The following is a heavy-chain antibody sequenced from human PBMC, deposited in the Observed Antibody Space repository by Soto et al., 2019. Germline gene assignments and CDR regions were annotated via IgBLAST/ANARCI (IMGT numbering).Heavy chain of an antibody. CDR2: IIPIFGTA. V-gene: IGHV1-69*13. D-gene: IGHD3-16*01. CDR1: GGTFSSYA. J-gene: IGHJ6*02. Sequence: SVKVSCKASGGTFSSYAISWVRQAPGQGLEWMGGIIPIFGTANYAQKFQGRVTITADESTSTAYMELSSLRSEDTAVYYCARAGGVTHYYYYGMDVWGQGTTVTVSS. CDR3: ARAGGVTHYYYYGMDV.